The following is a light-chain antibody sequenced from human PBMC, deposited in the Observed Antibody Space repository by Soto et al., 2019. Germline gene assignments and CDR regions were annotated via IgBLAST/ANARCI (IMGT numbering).Light chain of an antibody. Sequence: AIHMTQSPSSLSTSVGDRVTITCRASQGIRSDVAWYQQKPGKAPKLLIYAASSLQSGVPSRFSGSGSGTDFTLTISSLQTEDFATYYCLQDYNYPYTFGQGTKLEIK. CDR2: AAS. CDR3: LQDYNYPYT. V-gene: IGKV1-6*01. J-gene: IGKJ2*01. CDR1: QGIRSD.